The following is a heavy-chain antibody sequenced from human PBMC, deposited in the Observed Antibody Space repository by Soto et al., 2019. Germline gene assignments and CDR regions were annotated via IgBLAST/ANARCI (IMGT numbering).Heavy chain of an antibody. CDR1: GFTFSSYG. D-gene: IGHD3-22*01. V-gene: IGHV3-30*18. CDR2: ISYDGSNK. J-gene: IGHJ4*02. CDR3: AKGRLFPDLG. Sequence: GGSLRLSCAASGFTFSSYGMHWVRQAPGKGLEWVAVISYDGSNKYYADSVKGRFTISRDNSKNTLYLQMNSLRAEDTAVYYCAKGRLFPDLGWGQGTLVTVSS.